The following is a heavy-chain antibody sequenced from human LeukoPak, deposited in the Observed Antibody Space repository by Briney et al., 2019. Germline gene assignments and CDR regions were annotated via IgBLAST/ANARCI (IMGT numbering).Heavy chain of an antibody. V-gene: IGHV1-18*01. CDR2: ISAYNGNT. CDR1: GYTFTSYG. CDR3: AREGAGGIAAAVDFDY. D-gene: IGHD6-13*01. Sequence: ASVKVSCKASGYTFTSYGISWVRQAPGQGLEWMGWISAYNGNTNYAQKLQGRVTMTTDTSTSTAYMELRSLRSDDTAVYYCAREGAGGIAAAVDFDYWGQGTLVTVSS. J-gene: IGHJ4*02.